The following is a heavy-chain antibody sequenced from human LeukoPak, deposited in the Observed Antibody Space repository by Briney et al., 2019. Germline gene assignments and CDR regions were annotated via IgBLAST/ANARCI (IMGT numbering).Heavy chain of an antibody. CDR2: IKQDGSEK. CDR1: GFTFSSYW. Sequence: GGSLRLSCAASGFTFSSYWTSWVRQAPGKGLEWVANIKQDGSEKYYVDSVKGRFTISRDNAKNSLYLQMNSLRAEDTAVYYCAREYYYHSSTDYWGQGTLVTVSS. D-gene: IGHD3-22*01. J-gene: IGHJ4*02. V-gene: IGHV3-7*01. CDR3: AREYYYHSSTDY.